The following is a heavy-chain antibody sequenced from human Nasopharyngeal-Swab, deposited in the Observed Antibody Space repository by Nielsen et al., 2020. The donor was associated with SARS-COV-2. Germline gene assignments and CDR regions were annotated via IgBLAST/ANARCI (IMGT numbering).Heavy chain of an antibody. V-gene: IGHV3-15*01. CDR3: TTDRVLLWFGELLIDY. CDR2: IKSKTAGGTT. D-gene: IGHD3-10*01. Sequence: SCAASGFPFSNAWMSWVRQAPGKGLEWVGRIKSKTAGGTTDYAAPVKGRFTISRDDSKNTLYLPMNSLTTEDTAVYYCTTDRVLLWFGELLIDYWGQGTLVTVSS. J-gene: IGHJ4*02. CDR1: GFPFSNAW.